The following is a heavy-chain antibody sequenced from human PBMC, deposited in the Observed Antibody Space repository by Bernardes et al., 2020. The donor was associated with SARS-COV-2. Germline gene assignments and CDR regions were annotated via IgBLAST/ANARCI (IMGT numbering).Heavy chain of an antibody. CDR3: ARPTAGSKFDP. CDR2: IYHSGTT. D-gene: IGHD1-26*01. CDR1: GDSISSNNW. V-gene: IGHV4-4*02. Sequence: SETLSLTCTVSGDSISSNNWWTWVRQPPGKGLEWIGEIYHSGTTNYNPSLKSRVTISVDKAKNQFSLRLTSVTAADTALYYCARPTAGSKFDPWGQVTLVSVSS. J-gene: IGHJ5*02.